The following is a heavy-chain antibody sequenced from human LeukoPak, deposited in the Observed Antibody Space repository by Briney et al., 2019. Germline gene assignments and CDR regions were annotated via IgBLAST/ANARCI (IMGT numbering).Heavy chain of an antibody. J-gene: IGHJ4*02. CDR2: IYGSGVSI. CDR1: GFTFEKYV. V-gene: IGHV3-23*01. D-gene: IGHD1-26*01. CDR3: AKDLGWELPAEAY. Sequence: GGSLRLSCVASGFTFEKYVMNWVRQAPGKGLEWLATIYGSGVSISYADSVKGRFTISRDNSNNTLYLQMNSLRVEDTAMYFCAKDLGWELPAEAYWGQGIPVTVSS.